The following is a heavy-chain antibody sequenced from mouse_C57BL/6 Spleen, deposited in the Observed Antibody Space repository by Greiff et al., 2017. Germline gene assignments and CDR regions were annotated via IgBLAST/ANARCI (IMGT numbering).Heavy chain of an antibody. V-gene: IGHV1-7*01. CDR2: INPSSGYT. CDR3: ARNYGSSYVPLDY. CDR1: GYTFTSYW. Sequence: LQESGAELAKPGASVKLSCKASGYTFTSYWMHWVKQRPGQGLEWIGYINPSSGYTKYNQKFKDKATLTADKSSSTAYMQLSSRTYEDSAFYYCARNYGSSYVPLDYWGQGTTLTVSS. D-gene: IGHD1-1*01. J-gene: IGHJ2*01.